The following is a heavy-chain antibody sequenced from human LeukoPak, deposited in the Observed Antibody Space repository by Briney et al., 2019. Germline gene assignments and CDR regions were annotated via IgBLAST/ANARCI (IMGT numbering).Heavy chain of an antibody. J-gene: IGHJ3*01. CDR2: VYYTGST. CDR3: ARISSSNWYNERGAFDV. Sequence: SETLSLTCTVSGGSISSYYWSWVRQPPGKGLEWIGFVYYTGSTNYSPSLKSRVTISVDTSKNQFSLKLRSVIAADTAVYYCARISSSNWYNERGAFDVWGQGTMVTVSS. V-gene: IGHV4-59*01. CDR1: GGSISSYY. D-gene: IGHD6-13*01.